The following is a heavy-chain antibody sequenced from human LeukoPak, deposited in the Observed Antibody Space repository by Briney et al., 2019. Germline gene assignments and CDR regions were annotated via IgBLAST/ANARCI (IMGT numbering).Heavy chain of an antibody. J-gene: IGHJ4*02. CDR3: ANIRRSGSSVDY. D-gene: IGHD1-26*01. V-gene: IGHV3-11*01. CDR1: GFTFSDYY. Sequence: PGGSLRLSCAASGFTFSDYYMSWIRQAPGKGLEWVSYISSSGSTIYYADSVKGRFTISRDNAKNSLYLQMNSLRAEDTAVYYCANIRRSGSSVDYWGQGTLVTVSS. CDR2: ISSSGSTI.